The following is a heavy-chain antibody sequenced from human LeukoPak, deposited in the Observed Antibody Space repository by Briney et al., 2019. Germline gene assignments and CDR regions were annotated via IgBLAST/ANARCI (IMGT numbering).Heavy chain of an antibody. CDR1: GGSISSYY. D-gene: IGHD3-3*01. CDR3: AGFWSGYYTTSPQYYFDY. J-gene: IGHJ4*02. Sequence: PSETLPLTCTVSGGSISSYYWSWIRQPPGKGLEWIGYIYYSGSTNYNPSLKSRVTISVDTSKNQFSLKLSSVTAADTAVYYCAGFWSGYYTTSPQYYFDYWGQGALVTVSS. V-gene: IGHV4-59*01. CDR2: IYYSGST.